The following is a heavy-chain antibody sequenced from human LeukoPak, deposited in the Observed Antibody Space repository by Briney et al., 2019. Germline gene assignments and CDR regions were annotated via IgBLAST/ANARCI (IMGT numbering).Heavy chain of an antibody. CDR3: ATRYCSTTSCYGEDYYYYYMDV. CDR1: GGYISSYY. CDR2: IYSSGST. Sequence: SETLSLTCTVSGGYISSYYWNWIRQPAGKGLEWIRRIYSSGSTNYNPSLKSRVTMSVDTSKNQFSLKLSSVTAADTAVYYCATRYCSTTSCYGEDYYYYYMDVWGKGTTVTVSS. J-gene: IGHJ6*03. V-gene: IGHV4-4*07. D-gene: IGHD2-2*01.